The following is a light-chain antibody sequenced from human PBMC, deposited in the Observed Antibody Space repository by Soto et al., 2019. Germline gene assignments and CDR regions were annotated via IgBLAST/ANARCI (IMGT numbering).Light chain of an antibody. CDR3: HQYDNWPRT. V-gene: IGKV3-15*01. CDR2: GAS. J-gene: IGKJ3*01. Sequence: EIVMTQSPATLSVSPGERATLSCRASQSVSSNLAWYQQKPGQAPRLLIYGASTRATGTPARFSGSGSGTEFTLTITSLQSEDFAVYYCHQYDNWPRTFGPGTKVDNK. CDR1: QSVSSN.